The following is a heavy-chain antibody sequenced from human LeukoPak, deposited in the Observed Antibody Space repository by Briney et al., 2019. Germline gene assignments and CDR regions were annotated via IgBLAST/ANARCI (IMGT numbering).Heavy chain of an antibody. J-gene: IGHJ4*02. V-gene: IGHV4-39*01. Sequence: KPWETLSLTCTVSGVSISSSYSYWGWIRQPPGMGLEWIGSIYYTGNTYYNASLKSQVSISIDTSKNQFSLKLTSVTAADTAVYYCARQTGSGLFILPGGQGTLVTVS. D-gene: IGHD3/OR15-3a*01. CDR2: IYYTGNT. CDR1: GVSISSSYSY. CDR3: ARQTGSGLFILP.